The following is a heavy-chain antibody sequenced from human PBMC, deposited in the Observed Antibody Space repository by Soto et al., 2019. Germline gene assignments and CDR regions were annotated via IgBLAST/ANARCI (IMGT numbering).Heavy chain of an antibody. V-gene: IGHV3-30-3*01. D-gene: IGHD2-21*02. CDR3: ARDTPAYCGGDCSFDY. CDR1: GFTFSSYA. J-gene: IGHJ4*02. CDR2: ISYDGSNK. Sequence: QVQLVESGGGVVQPGRSLRLSCAASGFTFSSYAMHWVRQAPGKGLEWVAVISYDGSNKYYADSVKGRFTISRDNSKNTLYLQMNSLRAEDTAVYYCARDTPAYCGGDCSFDYWGQGTLVTVSS.